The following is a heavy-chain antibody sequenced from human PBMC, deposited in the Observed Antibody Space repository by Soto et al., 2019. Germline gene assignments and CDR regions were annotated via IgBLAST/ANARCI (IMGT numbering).Heavy chain of an antibody. CDR1: GYTLTELS. D-gene: IGHD2-21*02. J-gene: IGHJ4*02. CDR2: FDPEDGET. Sequence: ASVKVSCKVSGYTLTELSMHWVRQAPGKGLEWMGGFDPEDGETIYAQKFQGRVTMTEDTSTDTAYMELSSLRSEDTAVYYCARLCGGDCSSDYWGQGTLATVSS. CDR3: ARLCGGDCSSDY. V-gene: IGHV1-24*01.